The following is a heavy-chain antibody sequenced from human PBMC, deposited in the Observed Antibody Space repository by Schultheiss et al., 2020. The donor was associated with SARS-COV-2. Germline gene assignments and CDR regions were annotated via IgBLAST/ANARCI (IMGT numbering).Heavy chain of an antibody. CDR3: ARVRPSIAVTGPADY. Sequence: GGSLRLSCAASGFTFSSYAMHWVRQAPGKGLEWVAFISYDGTNKYYADSVKGRFTISRDDSKNTLFLQMNSLRPEDTALYYCARVRPSIAVTGPADYWGQGTLVTVSS. D-gene: IGHD6-13*01. J-gene: IGHJ4*02. CDR2: ISYDGTNK. V-gene: IGHV3-30-3*01. CDR1: GFTFSSYA.